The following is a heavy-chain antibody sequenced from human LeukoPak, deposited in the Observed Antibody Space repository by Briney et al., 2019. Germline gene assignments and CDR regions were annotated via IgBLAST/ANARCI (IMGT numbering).Heavy chain of an antibody. J-gene: IGHJ4*02. CDR3: AKDIRGYSSGCHDY. Sequence: GGSLRLSCAASGFTFDDYAMHWVRQAPGKGLEWVSGISWNSGSIGYADSVKGRFTISRDNAKNSLYLQMNSLRAEDTALYYCAKDIRGYSSGCHDYWGQGTPVTVSS. D-gene: IGHD6-19*01. CDR1: GFTFDDYA. CDR2: ISWNSGSI. V-gene: IGHV3-9*01.